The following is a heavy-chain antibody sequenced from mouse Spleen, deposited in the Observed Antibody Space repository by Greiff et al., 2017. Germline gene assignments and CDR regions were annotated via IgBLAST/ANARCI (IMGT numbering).Heavy chain of an antibody. Sequence: VQLQESGAELARPGASVKLSCKASGYTFTSYGISWVKQRTGQGLEWIGAIDPETGGTAYNQKFKGKAILTADKSSSTAYMELRSLTSEDSAVYYCTRGIYYDYDAGAMDYWGQGTSVTVSS. D-gene: IGHD2-4*01. CDR2: IDPETGGT. CDR1: GYTFTSYG. J-gene: IGHJ4*01. CDR3: TRGIYYDYDAGAMDY. V-gene: IGHV1-81*01.